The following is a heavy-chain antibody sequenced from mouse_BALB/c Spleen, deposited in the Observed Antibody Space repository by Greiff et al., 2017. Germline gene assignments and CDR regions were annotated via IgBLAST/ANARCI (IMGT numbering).Heavy chain of an antibody. D-gene: IGHD2-2*01. CDR3: ARERGYGYDVDYFDD. V-gene: IGHV5-6-3*01. CDR2: INSNGGST. J-gene: IGHJ2*01. Sequence: EVMLVESGGGLVQPGGSLKLSCAASGFTFSSYGMSWVRQTPDKRLELVATINSNGGSTYYPDSVKGRFTISRDNAKNTLYLQMSSLKSEDTAMYYCARERGYGYDVDYFDDWGQGTTLTVSS. CDR1: GFTFSSYG.